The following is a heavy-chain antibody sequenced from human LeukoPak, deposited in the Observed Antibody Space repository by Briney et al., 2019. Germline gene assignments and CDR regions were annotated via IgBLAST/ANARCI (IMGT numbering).Heavy chain of an antibody. CDR2: ISYDGSSK. Sequence: GGSLRLSCAASGFTFSSYAMSWVRQAPGKGLEWVAVISYDGSSKYYADSVKGRFTISRDNSKNTLYLQMNSLRAEDTAVYYCAGRYFDWLFSGYGMDVWGQGTTVTVSS. D-gene: IGHD3-9*01. CDR3: AGRYFDWLFSGYGMDV. V-gene: IGHV3-30-3*01. J-gene: IGHJ6*02. CDR1: GFTFSSYA.